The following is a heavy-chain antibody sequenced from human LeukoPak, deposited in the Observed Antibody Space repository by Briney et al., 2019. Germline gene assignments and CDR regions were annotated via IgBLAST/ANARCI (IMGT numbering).Heavy chain of an antibody. CDR3: TKAGIAVPATPDY. V-gene: IGHV3-23*01. Sequence: PGGSLRLSCAASGFTFSSYAMDWVRQAPGKALEWVSVISSSGGSTYYADSVKGRFIISRDNSKNTLYLQMNSLRAEDTAVYYCTKAGIAVPATPDYWGQGTLVTVSS. D-gene: IGHD6-19*01. J-gene: IGHJ4*02. CDR2: ISSSGGST. CDR1: GFTFSSYA.